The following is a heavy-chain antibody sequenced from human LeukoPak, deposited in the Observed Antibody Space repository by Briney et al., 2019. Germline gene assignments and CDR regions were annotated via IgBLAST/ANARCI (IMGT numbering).Heavy chain of an antibody. D-gene: IGHD1-26*01. CDR3: ARSDASWELLRFFDY. Sequence: SETLSLTCTVSGASISSYYWSWIRQPPGKGLEWIGYIDYSGSTNYTPSLKSRVTISVDTSKNQFSLKLSSVTAADTAVYYCARSDASWELLRFFDYWGQGTLVTVSS. V-gene: IGHV4-59*08. J-gene: IGHJ4*02. CDR2: IDYSGST. CDR1: GASISSYY.